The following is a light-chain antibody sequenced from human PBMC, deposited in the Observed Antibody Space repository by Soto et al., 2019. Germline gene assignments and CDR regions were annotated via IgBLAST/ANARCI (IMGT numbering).Light chain of an antibody. V-gene: IGLV1-47*01. CDR1: SSNTGSNY. CDR2: RNN. Sequence: QSVLTQPPSASGAPGQRVTISCSGSSSNTGSNYVYWYQQLPGTAPKLLNYRNNQRPSGVPDRFSGSKSGTSASLAISGLRSEDEADYSCAAWDDSLSGFVFGTGTKVTVL. CDR3: AAWDDSLSGFV. J-gene: IGLJ1*01.